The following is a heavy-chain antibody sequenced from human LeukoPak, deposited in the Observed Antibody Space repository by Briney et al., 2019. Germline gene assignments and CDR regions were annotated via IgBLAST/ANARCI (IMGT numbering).Heavy chain of an antibody. CDR2: INQGGSDK. D-gene: IGHD1-14*01. CDR3: TRDRSRAEDD. V-gene: IGHV3-7*01. CDR1: GFTFRGHW. J-gene: IGHJ4*02. Sequence: GGSLRLSCAASGFTFRGHWMSGVRQAPGKGLEWVANINQGGSDKYYVDSVKGRFTISRDNANNLLYLQMNSLRGEDTAVYYCTRDRSRAEDDWGQGTLVTVSS.